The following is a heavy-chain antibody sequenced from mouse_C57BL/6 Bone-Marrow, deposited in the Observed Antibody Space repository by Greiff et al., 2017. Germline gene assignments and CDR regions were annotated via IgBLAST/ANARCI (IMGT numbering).Heavy chain of an antibody. CDR2: IYPGDGDT. Sequence: VQLQQSGPELVKPGASVKISCKASGYAFSSSWMHWVKQRPGKGLEWIGRIYPGDGDTNYNGKFKGKATLTADKSSSTAYMQLSSLTSEDSAVYFCARPIYYYDSTWFAYWGQGTLVTVSA. V-gene: IGHV1-82*01. CDR3: ARPIYYYDSTWFAY. J-gene: IGHJ3*01. CDR1: GYAFSSSW. D-gene: IGHD1-1*01.